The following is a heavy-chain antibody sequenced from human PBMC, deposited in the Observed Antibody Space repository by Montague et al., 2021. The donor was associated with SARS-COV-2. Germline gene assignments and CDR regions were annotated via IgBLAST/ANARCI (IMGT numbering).Heavy chain of an antibody. V-gene: IGHV4-59*01. CDR2: IYYSGST. CDR1: GGSISSYY. CDR3: ARGREYSSSAGFDY. J-gene: IGHJ4*02. D-gene: IGHD6-6*01. Sequence: SETLSLTCTVSGGSISSYYWSWIRQPPGKGLEWIGYIYYSGSTNYNPSLKSRVTISVDTSKNQFSLKLSSVTAADTAEYYCARGREYSSSAGFDYWGQGTLVTVSS.